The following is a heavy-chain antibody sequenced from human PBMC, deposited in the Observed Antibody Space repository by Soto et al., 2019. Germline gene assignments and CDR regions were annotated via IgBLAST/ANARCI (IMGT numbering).Heavy chain of an antibody. D-gene: IGHD4-17*01. J-gene: IGHJ6*02. V-gene: IGHV4-34*01. Sequence: SETLSLTCAVYGGSFSGYYWSWIRQPPGKGLEWIGEINHSGSTNYNPSLKSRVTISVDTSKNQFSLKLSSVTAADTAVYYCARDNRTMTAVTIAYYYYYGMDVWGQGTTVTVSS. CDR3: ARDNRTMTAVTIAYYYYYGMDV. CDR1: GGSFSGYY. CDR2: INHSGST.